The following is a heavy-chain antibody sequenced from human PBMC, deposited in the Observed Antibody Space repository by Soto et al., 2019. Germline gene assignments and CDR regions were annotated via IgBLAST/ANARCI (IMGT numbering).Heavy chain of an antibody. D-gene: IGHD6-13*01. CDR2: INHSGST. CDR3: ARNLGYSSSWLNDAFDI. CDR1: GGSFSGYY. J-gene: IGHJ3*02. V-gene: IGHV4-34*01. Sequence: SETLSLTCAVYGGSFSGYYWSWIRQPPGKGLEWIGEINHSGSTNYNPSLKSRVTISVDTSKNQFSLKLSSVTAADTAVYYCARNLGYSSSWLNDAFDIWGQGTMVT.